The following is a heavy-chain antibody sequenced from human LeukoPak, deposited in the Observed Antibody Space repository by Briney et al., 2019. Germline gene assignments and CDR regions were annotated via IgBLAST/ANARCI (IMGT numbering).Heavy chain of an antibody. Sequence: GGSLRLSCAASGFTFSSYEMNWVRQAPGKGLEWVSYISSSGSTIYYADSVKGRFTISRDNAKNSLYLQMNSLRAEDTAVYYCARERISGGSCFDYWGQGTLVTVSP. CDR3: ARERISGGSCFDY. CDR1: GFTFSSYE. D-gene: IGHD2-15*01. J-gene: IGHJ4*02. CDR2: ISSSGSTI. V-gene: IGHV3-48*03.